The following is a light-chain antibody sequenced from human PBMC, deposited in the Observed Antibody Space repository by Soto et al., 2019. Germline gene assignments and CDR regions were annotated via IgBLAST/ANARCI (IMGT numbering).Light chain of an antibody. CDR3: SSYTSTSTPWV. CDR1: SSDVGGYNY. Sequence: QSALTQPASVSGSPGQSITISCTGTSSDVGGYNYVSWYQQHPGKAPKLMIYDVTDRPSGVSNRFSGSKSGNTASLTISGLQAEDEADYYCSSYTSTSTPWVFGTGNKVTVL. V-gene: IGLV2-14*01. J-gene: IGLJ1*01. CDR2: DVT.